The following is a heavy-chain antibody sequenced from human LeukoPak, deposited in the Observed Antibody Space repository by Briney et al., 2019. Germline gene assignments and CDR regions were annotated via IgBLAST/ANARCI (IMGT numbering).Heavy chain of an antibody. V-gene: IGHV4-4*07. J-gene: IGHJ5*02. D-gene: IGHD1-26*01. CDR1: GGSISSYY. CDR2: IYTSGST. Sequence: PSETLSLTCTVSGGSISSYYWSWIRQPAGKGLEWIGRIYTSGSTNYNPSLKSRVTISVDTSKNQFSLKLSSVTAADTAVYYCAREEVVGATGPNWFDPWGQGTLVTVSS. CDR3: AREEVVGATGPNWFDP.